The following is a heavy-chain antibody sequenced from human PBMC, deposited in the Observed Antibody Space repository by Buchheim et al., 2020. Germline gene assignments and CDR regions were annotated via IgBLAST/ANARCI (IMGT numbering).Heavy chain of an antibody. CDR1: GGSISDGNW. V-gene: IGHV4-4*02. CDR2: IYHSGST. CDR3: ARFRSSRFDF. J-gene: IGHJ4*02. D-gene: IGHD3-10*01. Sequence: QVQLQESGPGLVKPSGTLSLTCAVSGGSISDGNWWSWVRQAPGKGLEWIGEIYHSGSTNYNPSLTSRVTISVEKSQNHFSLRLNSVTAADTAVYYCARFRSSRFDFWGQGT.